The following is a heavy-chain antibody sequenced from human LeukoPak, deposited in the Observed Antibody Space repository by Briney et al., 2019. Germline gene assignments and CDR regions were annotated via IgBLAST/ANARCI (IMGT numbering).Heavy chain of an antibody. Sequence: ASVKVSCKASGYTFTGYYMHWVRQAPGQGLEWMGWINPNSGGTNYAQKFQGRVTMTRDTSISTVYMELSSLRSEDTAVYYCARVGTFYYDSSVYYYDYWGQGTLVTVSS. CDR1: GYTFTGYY. CDR2: INPNSGGT. J-gene: IGHJ4*02. D-gene: IGHD3-22*01. V-gene: IGHV1-2*02. CDR3: ARVGTFYYDSSVYYYDY.